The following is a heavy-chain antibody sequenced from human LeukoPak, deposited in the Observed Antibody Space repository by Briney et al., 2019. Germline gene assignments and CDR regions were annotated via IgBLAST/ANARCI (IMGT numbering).Heavy chain of an antibody. CDR3: ARDRYFDWLVPFDI. CDR2: IYYSGGT. CDR1: GGSISSYY. Sequence: SETLSLTCTVSGGSISSYYWSWIRQPPGKGLEWIGYIYYSGGTNYNPSLKSRVTISVDTSKNQFSLKLSSVTAADTAVYYCARDRYFDWLVPFDIWGQGTMVTVSS. V-gene: IGHV4-59*01. J-gene: IGHJ3*02. D-gene: IGHD3-9*01.